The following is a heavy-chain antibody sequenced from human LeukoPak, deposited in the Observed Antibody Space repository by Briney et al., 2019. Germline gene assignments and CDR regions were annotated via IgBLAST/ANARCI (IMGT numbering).Heavy chain of an antibody. Sequence: SETLSLTCTVSGGSISSYYWSWIRQPPGKGLEWIGYIYYSGSTNYNPSLKSRVTISVDTPKNQFSLKLSSVTAADTAVYYCARGNWNDVVGYYFDYWGQGTLVTVSS. D-gene: IGHD1-1*01. V-gene: IGHV4-59*08. CDR2: IYYSGST. CDR1: GGSISSYY. CDR3: ARGNWNDVVGYYFDY. J-gene: IGHJ4*02.